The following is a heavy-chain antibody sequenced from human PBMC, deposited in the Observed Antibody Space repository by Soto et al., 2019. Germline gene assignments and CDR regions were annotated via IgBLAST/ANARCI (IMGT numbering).Heavy chain of an antibody. CDR2: IIPILGIA. J-gene: IGHJ5*02. D-gene: IGHD1-20*01. V-gene: IGHV1-69*08. CDR3: AREITGTTYWFDP. Sequence: QVQLVQSGAEVKKPGSSVKVSCKASGGTFSSYTISWVRQAPGQGLEWMGRIIPILGIANYAQKFQGRVTITADKSTSTAYMELSSLRSEDTAVYYCAREITGTTYWFDPWGQGTLVTVSS. CDR1: GGTFSSYT.